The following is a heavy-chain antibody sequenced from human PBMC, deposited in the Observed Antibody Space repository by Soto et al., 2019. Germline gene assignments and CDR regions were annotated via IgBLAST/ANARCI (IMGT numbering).Heavy chain of an antibody. Sequence: GASVKVSCKASGYTFTSYGISWVRQAPGQGLEWMGIINPSGGSTSYAQKFQGRVTMTRDTSTSTVYMELSSLRSEDTAVYYCARAPEVTIFGLVFDCWGQGTLVTVSS. CDR1: GYTFTSYG. J-gene: IGHJ4*02. D-gene: IGHD3-3*01. CDR3: ARAPEVTIFGLVFDC. V-gene: IGHV1-46*03. CDR2: INPSGGST.